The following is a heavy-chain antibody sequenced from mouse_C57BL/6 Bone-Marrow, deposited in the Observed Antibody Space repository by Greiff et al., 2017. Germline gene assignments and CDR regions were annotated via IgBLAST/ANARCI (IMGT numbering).Heavy chain of an antibody. Sequence: QVQLQQSGPELVKPGASVKISCKASGYAFSSSWMNWVKQRPGKGLEWIGRIYPGDGDTNYNGKFKGKATLTADKSSSTAYMQLSSLTSEDSAVYFCAILTGTNDWGQGTTLTVSS. CDR2: IYPGDGDT. J-gene: IGHJ2*01. V-gene: IGHV1-82*01. D-gene: IGHD4-1*01. CDR3: AILTGTND. CDR1: GYAFSSSW.